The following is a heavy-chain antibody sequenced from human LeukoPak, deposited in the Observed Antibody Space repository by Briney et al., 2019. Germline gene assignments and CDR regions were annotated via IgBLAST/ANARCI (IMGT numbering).Heavy chain of an antibody. Sequence: TGGSLRLSCAAAGFTFSGYWISWVRQAPGKWLEWVANINQDGSEKYYVDSVKGRFTLSRDNAKNSLFLQMASLRVEDTAVYYCARESTAGYNSSWYGFRNWGQGTLVSVSS. CDR1: GFTFSGYW. D-gene: IGHD6-13*01. CDR3: ARESTAGYNSSWYGFRN. J-gene: IGHJ1*01. CDR2: INQDGSEK. V-gene: IGHV3-7*01.